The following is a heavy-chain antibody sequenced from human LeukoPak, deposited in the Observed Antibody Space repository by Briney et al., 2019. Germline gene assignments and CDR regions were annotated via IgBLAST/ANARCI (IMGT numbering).Heavy chain of an antibody. D-gene: IGHD6-19*01. Sequence: SETLSLTCTVSGGSISSYYWSWIRQPPGKGLEWIGYIYYSGSTNHNPSLKSRVTISVDTSKNQFSLKLSSVTAADTAVYYCARAKQQWLPIDYWGQGTLVTVSS. CDR2: IYYSGST. V-gene: IGHV4-59*01. CDR3: ARAKQQWLPIDY. J-gene: IGHJ4*02. CDR1: GGSISSYY.